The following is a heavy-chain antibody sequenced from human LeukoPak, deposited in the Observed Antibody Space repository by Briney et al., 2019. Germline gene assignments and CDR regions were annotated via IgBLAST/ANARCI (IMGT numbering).Heavy chain of an antibody. CDR3: ARESGGSYGDY. CDR2: IWYDGSNK. D-gene: IGHD5-18*01. J-gene: IGHJ4*02. Sequence: GGSLRLSCAASGFTFSSYGMHWVRQAPGKGLEWVAVIWYDGSNKYYADSVKGRFTISRDNSKNTLYLQMNSLRAEGTAVYYCARESGGSYGDYWGQGTLVTVSS. CDR1: GFTFSSYG. V-gene: IGHV3-33*01.